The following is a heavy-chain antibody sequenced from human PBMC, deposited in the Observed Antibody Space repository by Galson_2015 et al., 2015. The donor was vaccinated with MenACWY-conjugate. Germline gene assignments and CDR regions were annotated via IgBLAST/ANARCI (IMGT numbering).Heavy chain of an antibody. V-gene: IGHV3-23*01. CDR3: AERELSRGTYGMDV. J-gene: IGHJ6*02. CDR2: ISVNGDST. Sequence: SLRLSCAGSGFIFSSYAMSWVRQAPGKGLEWVSSISVNGDSTNYADSVKGRFTISRDNSKNTLYLQMNSLRAEDTAEYYCAERELSRGTYGMDVWGQGTTVTVSS. D-gene: IGHD3-16*02. CDR1: GFIFSSYA.